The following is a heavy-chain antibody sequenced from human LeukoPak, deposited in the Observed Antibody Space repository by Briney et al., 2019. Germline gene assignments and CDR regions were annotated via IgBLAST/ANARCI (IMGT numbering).Heavy chain of an antibody. J-gene: IGHJ4*02. CDR3: AKQSYARSLGE. CDR1: GFPFSDFS. D-gene: IGHD2-8*01. Sequence: GGSLRLSCATSGFPFSDFSMSWVRQAPGKGLEWISTTNSGGTSTYYAESVKGRLTISRDNSKNTLYLQMSSLRVEDTAVYYCAKQSYARSLGEGGPGTLVSVSS. V-gene: IGHV3-23*01. CDR2: TNSGGTST.